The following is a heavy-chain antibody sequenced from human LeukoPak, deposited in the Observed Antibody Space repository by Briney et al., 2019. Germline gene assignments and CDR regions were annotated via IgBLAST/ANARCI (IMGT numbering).Heavy chain of an antibody. CDR2: IAPSVDTT. CDR3: VREESGGYFDY. D-gene: IGHD2-8*02. CDR1: GFTXTNYL. Sequence: ASVKIACKSFGFTXTNYLLHWVRQAPGQGLEWVGRIAPSVDTTNYAQKFRGRVTMTRDTSTSTVYMELSSLRSDDTAIYYCVREESGGYFDYWGQGTLVTASS. J-gene: IGHJ4*02. V-gene: IGHV1-46*01.